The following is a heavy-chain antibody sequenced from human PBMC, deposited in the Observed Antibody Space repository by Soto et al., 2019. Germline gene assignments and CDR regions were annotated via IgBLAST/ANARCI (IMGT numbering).Heavy chain of an antibody. CDR2: ISSSGSTI. D-gene: IGHD2-15*01. CDR3: ARVASVVVVVAAYFDY. Sequence: GGSLRLSCAASGFTFSDYYMSWIRQAPGKGLEWVSYISSSGSTIYYADSVKGRFTISRDNAKNSLYLQMNSLRAEDTAVYYCARVASVVVVVAAYFDYWGQGTPVTVSS. V-gene: IGHV3-11*01. CDR1: GFTFSDYY. J-gene: IGHJ4*02.